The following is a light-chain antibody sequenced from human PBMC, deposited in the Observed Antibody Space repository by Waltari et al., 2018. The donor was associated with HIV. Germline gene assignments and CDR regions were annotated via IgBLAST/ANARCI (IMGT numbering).Light chain of an antibody. CDR2: LAS. Sequence: DIRMTQSPSTLSAFIGDRVTISCRVSQNIGNFLAWYQQKPGKAPKLLISLASSRERGVPIRFSGSGSGSDFSLTISGLQYEDFATYYCQQFETYYIFGQGTRLE. CDR3: QQFETYYI. J-gene: IGKJ2*01. V-gene: IGKV1-5*03. CDR1: QNIGNF.